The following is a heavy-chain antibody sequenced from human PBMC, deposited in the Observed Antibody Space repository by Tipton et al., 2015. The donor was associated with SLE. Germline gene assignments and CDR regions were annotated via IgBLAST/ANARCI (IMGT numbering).Heavy chain of an antibody. CDR2: IYYSGST. V-gene: IGHV4-59*12. CDR1: GGSISSYY. D-gene: IGHD1-26*01. CDR3: PSYREDAFDI. J-gene: IGHJ3*02. Sequence: TLSLTCTVSGGSISSYYWSWIRQPPGKGLEWIGYIYYSGSTNYNPSLKSRVTISVDTSKNQFSLKLSSVTAADTAVYYCPSYREDAFDIWGQGTMVTVSS.